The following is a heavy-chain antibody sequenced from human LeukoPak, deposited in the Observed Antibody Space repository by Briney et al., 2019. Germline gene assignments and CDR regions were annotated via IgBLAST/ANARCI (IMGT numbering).Heavy chain of an antibody. CDR3: ARPPRHGYSYGYLDY. J-gene: IGHJ4*02. V-gene: IGHV3-30-3*01. CDR1: GFTFSSYA. D-gene: IGHD5-18*01. Sequence: GGSLRLSCAASGFTFSSYAMHWVRQAPGKGLEWVAVISYDGSNKYYADSVKGRLTISRDNSKNTLYLQMNSLRAEDTAVYYCARPPRHGYSYGYLDYWGQGTLVTVSS. CDR2: ISYDGSNK.